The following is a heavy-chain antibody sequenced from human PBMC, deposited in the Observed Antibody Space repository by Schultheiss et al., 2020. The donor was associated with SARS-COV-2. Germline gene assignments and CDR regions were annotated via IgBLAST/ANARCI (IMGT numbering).Heavy chain of an antibody. Sequence: GGSLRLSCAASGFTFSSYGMHWVRQAPGKGLEWVAVIWYDGSNKYYADSVKGRFTISRDNSKNTVYLQMNSLRADDTAVYYCARGKEFTAMAMDYWGQGTQVTVSS. CDR1: GFTFSSYG. CDR3: ARGKEFTAMAMDY. V-gene: IGHV3-33*01. J-gene: IGHJ4*02. CDR2: IWYDGSNK. D-gene: IGHD5-18*01.